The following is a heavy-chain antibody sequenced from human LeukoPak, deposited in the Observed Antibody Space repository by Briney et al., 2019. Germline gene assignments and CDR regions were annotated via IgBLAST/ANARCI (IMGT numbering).Heavy chain of an antibody. CDR2: IRSKAYGGTT. V-gene: IGHV3-49*04. D-gene: IGHD2-15*01. J-gene: IGHJ4*02. Sequence: GGSLRLSCAASGFTFSSYAVNWVRQAPGKGLEWVAFIRSKAYGGTTEYAASVKGRFTFSRDDSKSIAYLQMNSLKTEDTAVYYCTRDGGFQYYFDYWGQGTLVTVSS. CDR1: GFTFSSYA. CDR3: TRDGGFQYYFDY.